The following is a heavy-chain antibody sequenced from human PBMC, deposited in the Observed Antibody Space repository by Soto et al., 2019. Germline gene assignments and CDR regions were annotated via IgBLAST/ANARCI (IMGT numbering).Heavy chain of an antibody. J-gene: IGHJ5*02. CDR3: ARDDPFDP. Sequence: QVRLRESGPQVVKPSATLSLNCNVSGGAFRSYFWSWIRQSPGKGLEWIGNIHSSWRSNYNPSFKSRVSMSIDQSKNQFSVRLTSVTPADTTVYYCARDDPFDPWGQGILVTVSS. CDR1: GGAFRSYF. CDR2: IHSSWRS. V-gene: IGHV4-59*01.